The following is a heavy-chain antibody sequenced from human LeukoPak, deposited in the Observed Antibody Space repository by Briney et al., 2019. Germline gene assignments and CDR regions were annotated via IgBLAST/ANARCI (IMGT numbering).Heavy chain of an antibody. CDR3: ARGRCSSTSCYDYYYYGMDV. CDR2: IYHSGST. D-gene: IGHD2-2*01. CDR1: GGSISSGGYS. Sequence: SETLPLTCAVSGGSISSGGYSWSWIRQPPGKGLEWIGYIYHSGSTYYNPSLKSRVTISVDRSKNQFSLKLSSVTAADTAVYYCARGRCSSTSCYDYYYYGMDVWGKGTTVTVSS. V-gene: IGHV4-30-2*01. J-gene: IGHJ6*04.